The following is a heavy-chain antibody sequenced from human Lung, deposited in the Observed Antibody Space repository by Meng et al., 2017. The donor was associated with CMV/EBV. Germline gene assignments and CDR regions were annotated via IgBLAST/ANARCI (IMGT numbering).Heavy chain of an antibody. V-gene: IGHV3-7*01. J-gene: IGHJ4*02. D-gene: IGHD5-24*01. CDR2: INQDGNEK. CDR3: ATAYNRWPSDY. Sequence: GGSLRLXXAASGFTFSNHFMSWVRQAPGKGLEWVARINQDGNEKYYVDSVKGRFTISRDNAKNSLYLQMNSLRVDDTAVYYCATAYNRWPSDYWGQRPLVTVSS. CDR1: GFTFSNHF.